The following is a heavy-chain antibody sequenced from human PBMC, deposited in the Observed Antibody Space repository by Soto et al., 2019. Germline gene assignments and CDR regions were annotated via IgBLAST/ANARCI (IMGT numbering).Heavy chain of an antibody. V-gene: IGHV4-4*02. J-gene: IGHJ6*02. CDR3: ARSPLGDYRPPLPYYYYGMDV. CDR2: IYHSGST. CDR1: GGSISSSNW. Sequence: SETLSLTCAVSGGSISSSNWWSWVRQPPGKGLEWIGEIYHSGSTNYNPSLKSRVTISVDKSNNQFSLKLSSVTAADTAVYYCARSPLGDYRPPLPYYYYGMDVWGQGTTVTVSS. D-gene: IGHD4-17*01.